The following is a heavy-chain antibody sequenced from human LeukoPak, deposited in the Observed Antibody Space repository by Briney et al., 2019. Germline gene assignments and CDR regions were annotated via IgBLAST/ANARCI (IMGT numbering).Heavy chain of an antibody. CDR2: ISGSGGST. D-gene: IGHD3-9*01. CDR3: AKLSRYFDWLLDAVDY. CDR1: GFTFSSYA. J-gene: IGHJ4*02. Sequence: PGGSLRLSCAASGFTFSSYAMSWVRQAPGKGLEWVSAISGSGGSTYYADPVKGRFTISRDNSKNTLYLQMNSLRAEDTAVYYCAKLSRYFDWLLDAVDYWGQGTLVTVSS. V-gene: IGHV3-23*01.